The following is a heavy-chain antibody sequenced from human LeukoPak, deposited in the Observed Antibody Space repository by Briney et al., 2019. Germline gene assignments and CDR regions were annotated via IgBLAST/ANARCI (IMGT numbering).Heavy chain of an antibody. CDR2: ISYDGSNK. D-gene: IGHD3-3*01. Sequence: PGGSLRLSCAASGFTFSSYGMHWVRQAPGKGLEWVAVISYDGSNKYYADSVKGRFTISRDNSKNTLYLQMNSLRAEDTAVYYCAKDKVLRYDFWSGFLDYWGQGTLVTVSS. CDR1: GFTFSSYG. V-gene: IGHV3-30*18. CDR3: AKDKVLRYDFWSGFLDY. J-gene: IGHJ4*02.